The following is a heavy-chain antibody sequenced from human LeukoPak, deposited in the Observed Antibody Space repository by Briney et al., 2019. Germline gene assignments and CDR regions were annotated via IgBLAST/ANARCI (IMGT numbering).Heavy chain of an antibody. Sequence: GASVKVSCKASGYTFTGYYMHWVRQAPGQGLEWMGWINANSGGTNYAQKFQGRVTMTRDTSISTAYMELSRLRSDDTAVYYCARSSRYDFWTGYPYWGQGTLVTVSP. D-gene: IGHD3-3*01. CDR2: INANSGGT. V-gene: IGHV1-2*02. J-gene: IGHJ4*02. CDR1: GYTFTGYY. CDR3: ARSSRYDFWTGYPY.